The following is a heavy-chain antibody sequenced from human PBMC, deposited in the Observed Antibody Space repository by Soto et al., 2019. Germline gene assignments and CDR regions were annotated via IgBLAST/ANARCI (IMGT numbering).Heavy chain of an antibody. CDR1: GFTVSSNY. CDR3: VRDLLGSGGHFDY. CDR2: IWYDGSNT. D-gene: IGHD7-27*01. J-gene: IGHJ4*02. Sequence: HPGGSLRLSCAASGFTVSSNYMSWVRQAPGKGLEWVAHIWYDGSNTYYADSVKGRFTISRDNSRNTVYLQMNSLRAEDTAVYHCVRDLLGSGGHFDYWGQGTPVTVSS. V-gene: IGHV3-33*08.